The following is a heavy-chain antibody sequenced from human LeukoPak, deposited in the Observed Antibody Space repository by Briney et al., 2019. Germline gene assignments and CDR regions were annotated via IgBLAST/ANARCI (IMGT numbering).Heavy chain of an antibody. D-gene: IGHD6-13*01. J-gene: IGHJ4*02. Sequence: GGSLRLSCASSGFTFSSYSRNWVRQAPGKGLEWVSSISSSSSYIYYADSVKGRFTISRDNAKNSLYLQMNSLRAEDTAVYYCARDLGALDLAAAGTQIGFFDYWGQGTLVTVSS. CDR2: ISSSSSYI. V-gene: IGHV3-21*01. CDR1: GFTFSSYS. CDR3: ARDLGALDLAAAGTQIGFFDY.